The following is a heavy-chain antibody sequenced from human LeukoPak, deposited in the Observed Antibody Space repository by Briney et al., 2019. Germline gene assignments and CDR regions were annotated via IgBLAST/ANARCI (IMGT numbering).Heavy chain of an antibody. CDR1: GFTVSSNY. Sequence: PGGSLRLSCAASGFTVSSNYMSWVRQAPGKGLEWVSVIYSGGSTYYADSVKGRFTISRDNSKNTLYLQMNSLRAEDTAVYYCARNRGSYWVVGSVGAFDIWGQGTMVTVSS. CDR2: IYSGGST. V-gene: IGHV3-53*01. D-gene: IGHD1-26*01. J-gene: IGHJ3*02. CDR3: ARNRGSYWVVGSVGAFDI.